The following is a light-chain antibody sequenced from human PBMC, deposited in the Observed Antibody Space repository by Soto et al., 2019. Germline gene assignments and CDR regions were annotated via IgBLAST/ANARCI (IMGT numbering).Light chain of an antibody. V-gene: IGKV1-5*03. CDR3: QQYNGYWT. Sequence: DIQMTQSPSTLSASVGDRVTITCRASQSISDSLAWYQQKPGKAPKLLIYEASNLKSGVPSRFSGSGSGTEYTLTISRLQTDDFASYYCQQYNGYWTFGQGTKVEIK. CDR2: EAS. CDR1: QSISDS. J-gene: IGKJ1*01.